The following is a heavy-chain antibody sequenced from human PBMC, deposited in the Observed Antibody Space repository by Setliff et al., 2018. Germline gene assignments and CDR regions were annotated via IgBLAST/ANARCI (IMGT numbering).Heavy chain of an antibody. Sequence: SVKVSCKASGGTFSSYAISWVRQAPGQGLEWMGGIIPIFGTANYAQKFQGRVTITADESTSTAYMELSSLRTEDTALYYCAKGGAYLEPYLDSWGQGTLVTVSS. CDR2: IIPIFGTA. CDR3: AKGGAYLEPYLDS. D-gene: IGHD3-3*02. J-gene: IGHJ4*02. CDR1: GGTFSSYA. V-gene: IGHV1-69*13.